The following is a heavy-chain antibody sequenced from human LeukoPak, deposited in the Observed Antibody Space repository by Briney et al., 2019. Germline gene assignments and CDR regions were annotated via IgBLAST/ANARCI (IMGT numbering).Heavy chain of an antibody. CDR1: GASISSYY. CDR2: IYASGST. Sequence: SETLSLTCTISGASISSYYWSWIRQSAGKGLELIGLIYASGSTKYNPSLKSRVTMSLDTSKNQFSLKLSSVTAADTAIYYCARVVVPDTLGAFDIWGQGTMVTVS. CDR3: ARVVVPDTLGAFDI. D-gene: IGHD2-2*01. J-gene: IGHJ3*02. V-gene: IGHV4-4*07.